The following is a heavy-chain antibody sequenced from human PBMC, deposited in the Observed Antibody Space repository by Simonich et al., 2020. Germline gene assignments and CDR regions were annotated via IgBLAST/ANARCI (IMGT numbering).Heavy chain of an antibody. CDR3: ARGALTGDYYYMDV. CDR2: INPNSGGT. CDR1: GYTFTGYF. J-gene: IGHJ6*03. V-gene: IGHV1-2*02. Sequence: QVQLVQSGAEVKKPGASVKVSCKASGYTFTGYFMHWVRQAPGQGPERMGWINPNSGGTNYAQKFQGRVTMTRDTSISTAYMELSRLRSDDTAVYYCARGALTGDYYYMDVWGKGTTVTVSS. D-gene: IGHD7-27*01.